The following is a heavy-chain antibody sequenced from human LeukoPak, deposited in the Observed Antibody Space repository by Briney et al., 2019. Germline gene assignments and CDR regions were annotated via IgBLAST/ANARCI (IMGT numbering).Heavy chain of an antibody. Sequence: ASVTVSCKASGYTFTSYGISWVRQAPGQGLEWMGWISAYNGNTNYAQKLQGRVTMTTDTSTSTAYMELRSLRSGDTAVYYCARPLGTYYYYGMDVWGQGTTVTVSS. J-gene: IGHJ6*02. CDR1: GYTFTSYG. V-gene: IGHV1-18*01. CDR3: ARPLGTYYYYGMDV. CDR2: ISAYNGNT. D-gene: IGHD6-13*01.